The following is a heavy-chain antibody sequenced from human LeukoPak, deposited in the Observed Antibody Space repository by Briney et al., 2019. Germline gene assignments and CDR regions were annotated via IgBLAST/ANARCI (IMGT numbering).Heavy chain of an antibody. Sequence: GGSLRLSCAASGFTVSSNYMSWVRQVPGKGLEWVSVIYSGGSTYYADSVKGRFTISRDNSKNTLYLQMNSLRAEDTAVYYCASASGGYSYGDYYFDYWGQGTLVTVSS. V-gene: IGHV3-53*01. D-gene: IGHD5-18*01. CDR2: IYSGGST. CDR3: ASASGGYSYGDYYFDY. CDR1: GFTVSSNY. J-gene: IGHJ4*02.